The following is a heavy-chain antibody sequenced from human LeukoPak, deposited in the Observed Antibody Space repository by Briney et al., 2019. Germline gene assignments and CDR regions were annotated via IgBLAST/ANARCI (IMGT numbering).Heavy chain of an antibody. D-gene: IGHD1-26*01. Sequence: GGSLRLSCAASGFTFSSYNMNWVRQAPGKGLEWVSSITSGSSYIYYADSVKGRFTISRDNAKNALYLQMNSLRAEDTAVYYCARDPYSGSYGNYYYYFMDVWGKGTTVTISS. CDR3: ARDPYSGSYGNYYYYFMDV. CDR2: ITSGSSYI. CDR1: GFTFSSYN. J-gene: IGHJ6*03. V-gene: IGHV3-21*01.